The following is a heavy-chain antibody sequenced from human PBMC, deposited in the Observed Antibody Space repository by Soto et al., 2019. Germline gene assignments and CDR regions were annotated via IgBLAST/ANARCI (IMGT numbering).Heavy chain of an antibody. CDR3: AGTNGRIAAAGTYYYYGMDV. Sequence: SQTLSLTCAISGDSVSSNSAAWNWIRQSPSRGLEWLGRTYYRSKWYNDYAVSVKSRITINPDTSKNQFSLQLNSVTPEDTAVYYCAGTNGRIAAAGTYYYYGMDVWGQGTTVTVSS. D-gene: IGHD6-13*01. V-gene: IGHV6-1*01. CDR1: GDSVSSNSAA. CDR2: TYYRSKWYN. J-gene: IGHJ6*02.